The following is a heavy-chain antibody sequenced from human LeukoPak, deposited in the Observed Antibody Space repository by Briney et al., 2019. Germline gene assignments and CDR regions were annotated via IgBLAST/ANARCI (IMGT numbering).Heavy chain of an antibody. J-gene: IGHJ4*02. D-gene: IGHD5-18*01. CDR1: GFSFSVYW. V-gene: IGHV3-74*01. CDR2: IKTDGSIT. Sequence: PGGSLRLSCAASGFSFSVYWMHWVRQAPGKGPVWVSRIKTDGSITDYADSVKGRFTISRDDAKNTLYLQMNSLRAEDTAVYCVRDFMYNTACTGCWGQGTLVTVSS. CDR3: VRDFMYNTACTGC.